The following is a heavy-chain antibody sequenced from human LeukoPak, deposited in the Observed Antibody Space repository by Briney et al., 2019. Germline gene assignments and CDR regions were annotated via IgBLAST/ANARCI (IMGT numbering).Heavy chain of an antibody. CDR2: ISYDGSNE. V-gene: IGHV3-30*04. CDR3: AKVWGVYSSGWYFDY. J-gene: IGHJ4*02. D-gene: IGHD6-19*01. Sequence: GGSLRLSCAASGFTFSSYVMHWVRQAPGKGLEWVAIISYDGSNEYYADSVKGRFTISRDNSKNTLYLQMNSLRAEDTAVYYCAKVWGVYSSGWYFDYWGQGTLVTVSS. CDR1: GFTFSSYV.